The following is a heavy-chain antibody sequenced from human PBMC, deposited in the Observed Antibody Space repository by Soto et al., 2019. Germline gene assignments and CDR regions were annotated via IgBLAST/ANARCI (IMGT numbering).Heavy chain of an antibody. CDR2: IHHGGST. CDR1: SGSITDGHW. D-gene: IGHD3-9*01. CDR3: AKHKMTGIGFDY. V-gene: IGHV4-4*02. Sequence: QVQLQESGPGLVKPSGTLSLSCTVSSGSITDGHWWSWVPLPPGKGLEWIGEIHHGGSTNYNPSLKSRVTLSVDRSKNQFSLEVTFVTAADTAVYYCAKHKMTGIGFDYWGQGTLVTVSS. J-gene: IGHJ4*02.